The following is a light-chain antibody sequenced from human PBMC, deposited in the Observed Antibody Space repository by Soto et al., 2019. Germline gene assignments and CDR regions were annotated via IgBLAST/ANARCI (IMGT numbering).Light chain of an antibody. CDR2: DVT. CDR3: SSYASRSSLV. Sequence: QSVLTQPVSVSGSPGQSITISCTGTSSDVGGYNYVSWYQQHPDIAPKLMIYDVTNRPSGVSNRFSGSKSGNTASLTISGLQAEDEADYYCSSYASRSSLVFGTGTKVTVL. CDR1: SSDVGGYNY. J-gene: IGLJ1*01. V-gene: IGLV2-14*03.